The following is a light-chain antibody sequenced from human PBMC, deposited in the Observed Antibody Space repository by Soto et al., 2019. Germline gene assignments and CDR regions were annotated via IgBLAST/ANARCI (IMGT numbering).Light chain of an antibody. CDR3: SSYTSSRYV. V-gene: IGLV2-14*01. Sequence: QSVLTQPASVSGSPGQSITISCTGTSSDVGGYNYVSWYRQHPGKAPKLMIYEVSNRPSGVSNRFSGSKSGNTASLTISGLQAEDEADYYCSSYTSSRYVFGTGTKLTVL. CDR2: EVS. J-gene: IGLJ1*01. CDR1: SSDVGGYNY.